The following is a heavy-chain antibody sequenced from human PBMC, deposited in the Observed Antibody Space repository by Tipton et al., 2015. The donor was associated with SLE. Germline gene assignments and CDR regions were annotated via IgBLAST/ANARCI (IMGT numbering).Heavy chain of an antibody. Sequence: TLSLTCAVSGFSISGTYYWGWIRQSAGKGLEWIGNIYPSGTTYYNPSLMSRVTISRDKSKNQFSLNLSSVTAADTAVYYCASGDYIPYYLEHRGQRTLVTGSS. CDR2: IYPSGTT. CDR3: ASGDYIPYYLEH. CDR1: GFSISGTYY. V-gene: IGHV4-38-2*01. D-gene: IGHD3-10*01. J-gene: IGHJ4*02.